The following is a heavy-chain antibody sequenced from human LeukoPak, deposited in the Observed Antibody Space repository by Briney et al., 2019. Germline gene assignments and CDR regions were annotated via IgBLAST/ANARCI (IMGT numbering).Heavy chain of an antibody. Sequence: PGRSLRLSCAASGFTFSSYGMHWVRQAPGKGLEWVAVIWYDGSNKYYADSVKGRFTISRDNSKNTLYLQMNSLRAEDTAVYYCAKHYVPLYAFDIWGQGTMVTVSS. CDR3: AKHYVPLYAFDI. J-gene: IGHJ3*02. D-gene: IGHD3-16*01. CDR1: GFTFSSYG. CDR2: IWYDGSNK. V-gene: IGHV3-33*06.